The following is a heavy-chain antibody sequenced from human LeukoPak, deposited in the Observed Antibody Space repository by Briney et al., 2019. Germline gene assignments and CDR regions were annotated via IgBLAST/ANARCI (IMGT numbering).Heavy chain of an antibody. Sequence: SETLSLTCTVSGGSISSYYWSWFRQPPGKGLEWIGYIYYSGSTNYNPSLKSRVTISVDTSKNQFSLKLSSVTAADTAVYYCARENTRYGMDVWRQGTTVTVS. CDR1: GGSISSYY. V-gene: IGHV4-59*01. J-gene: IGHJ6*02. CDR2: IYYSGST. CDR3: ARENTRYGMDV.